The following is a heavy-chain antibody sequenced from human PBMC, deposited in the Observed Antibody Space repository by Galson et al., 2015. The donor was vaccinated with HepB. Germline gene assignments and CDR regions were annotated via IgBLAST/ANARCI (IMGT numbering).Heavy chain of an antibody. CDR1: GFTFGDYA. V-gene: IGHV3-49*03. D-gene: IGHD3-3*01. Sequence: SLRLSCAASGFTFGDYAMSWFRQAPGKGLEWVGFIRSKAYGGTTEYAASVKGRFTISRDDSKSIAYLQMNSLKTEDTAVYYCTRIPTLKGPYDFWSGYQPVGWFAPWGQGTLVPVSP. CDR3: TRIPTLKGPYDFWSGYQPVGWFAP. J-gene: IGHJ5*02. CDR2: IRSKAYGGTT.